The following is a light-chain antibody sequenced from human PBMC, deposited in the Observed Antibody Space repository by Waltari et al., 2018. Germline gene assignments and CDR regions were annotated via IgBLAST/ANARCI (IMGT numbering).Light chain of an antibody. V-gene: IGLV2-23*02. CDR1: NSDVGNYNL. CDR2: EVT. J-gene: IGLJ3*02. CDR3: CSYAGSWIWV. Sequence: QAALTQPASVSGSPGQSITISCTGSNSDVGNYNLVSWYQKHPGKAPKLIIYEVTNRPSGIPDRFSGFKTGNTASLTISGLQAEDEADYYCCSYAGSWIWVFGGGTELTVL.